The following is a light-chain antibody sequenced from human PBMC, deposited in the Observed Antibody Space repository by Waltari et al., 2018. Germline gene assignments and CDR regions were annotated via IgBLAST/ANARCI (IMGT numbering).Light chain of an antibody. CDR1: QGISSY. V-gene: IGKV1-17*01. Sequence: DIQMTQSPSSLSASVGDTVTITCRASQGISSYFNWFQQKPGKAHKLLIYGATTLQSAVPSRCSGSGSGAEVTLTISSLQPEDFAADYCRQQNSYPISFGQGTKVEIK. CDR3: RQQNSYPIS. J-gene: IGKJ2*03. CDR2: GAT.